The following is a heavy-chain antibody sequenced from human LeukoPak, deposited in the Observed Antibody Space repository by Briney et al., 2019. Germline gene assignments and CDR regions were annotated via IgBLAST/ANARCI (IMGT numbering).Heavy chain of an antibody. CDR1: GGSFSGYY. Sequence: PSETLSLTCAAYGGSFSGYYWSWVRQAPGKGLEWVANIKQDGSEKYYVDSVKGRFTISRDNAKNSLYLQMNSLRAEDTAVYYCARDVRGSSYYFDYWGQGTLVTVSS. V-gene: IGHV3-7*01. CDR2: IKQDGSEK. D-gene: IGHD3-10*01. J-gene: IGHJ4*02. CDR3: ARDVRGSSYYFDY.